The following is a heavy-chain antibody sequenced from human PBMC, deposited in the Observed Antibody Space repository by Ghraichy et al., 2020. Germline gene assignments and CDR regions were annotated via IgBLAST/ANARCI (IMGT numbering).Heavy chain of an antibody. CDR2: ISYDGSNK. CDR3: ARDRYCTNGACYVGGMDV. D-gene: IGHD2-8*01. V-gene: IGHV3-30*04. J-gene: IGHJ6*02. Sequence: GGSLRLSCAASGFTFSSYAMHWVRQAPGKGLEWVAVISYDGSNKYYADSVKGRFTISRDNSKNTLYLQMNSLRAEDTAVYYCARDRYCTNGACYVGGMDVWGQGTTVTVSS. CDR1: GFTFSSYA.